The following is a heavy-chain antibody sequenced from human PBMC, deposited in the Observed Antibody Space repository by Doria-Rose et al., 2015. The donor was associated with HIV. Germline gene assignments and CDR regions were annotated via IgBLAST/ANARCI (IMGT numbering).Heavy chain of an antibody. CDR3: AKAPIIGPKYYFYMDV. J-gene: IGHJ6*03. CDR2: ISWDSGAK. V-gene: IGHV3-9*01. D-gene: IGHD3-3*01. Sequence: VQLAQSGGGLVQPGRFLRLSCVGSGFSFESYAMHWVRLAPGKGLEWVAGISWDSGAKGNADSVEGRFTISRDNAKKSVYLEMRSLRPEDTAFYYCAKAPIIGPKYYFYMDVWGKGTSVTVSS. CDR1: GFSFESYA.